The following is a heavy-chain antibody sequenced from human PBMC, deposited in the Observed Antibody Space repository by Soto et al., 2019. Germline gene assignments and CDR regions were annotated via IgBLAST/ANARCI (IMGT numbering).Heavy chain of an antibody. D-gene: IGHD2-15*01. Sequence: QVQLVQSGAEVKKPGASVKVSCKASGYTFTSYDINWVRQATGQGLEWMGWMNPNSGNTGYAQKFQGRVTMTRNTSISTAYMELSSLRSEDTAVHYCCRRRGYCSGGSCLTGNWFDPWGQGTLVTVSS. CDR1: GYTFTSYD. CDR3: CRRRGYCSGGSCLTGNWFDP. J-gene: IGHJ5*02. CDR2: MNPNSGNT. V-gene: IGHV1-8*01.